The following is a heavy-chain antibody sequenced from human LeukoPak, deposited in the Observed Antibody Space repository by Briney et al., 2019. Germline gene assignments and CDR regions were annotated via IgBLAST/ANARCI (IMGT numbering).Heavy chain of an antibody. D-gene: IGHD5-12*01. J-gene: IGHJ5*02. V-gene: IGHV3-30*04. CDR2: ISYDGSNK. Sequence: PGGSLRLSCAASGSTFSSYAMHWVRQAPGKGLEWVAVISYDGSNKYYADSVKGRFTISRDNSKNTLYLQMNSLRAEDTAVYYCAKLGGRYSGWFDPWGQGTLVIVSS. CDR3: AKLGGRYSGWFDP. CDR1: GSTFSSYA.